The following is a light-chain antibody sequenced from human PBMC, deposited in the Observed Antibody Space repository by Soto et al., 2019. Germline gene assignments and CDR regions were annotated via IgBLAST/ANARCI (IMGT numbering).Light chain of an antibody. J-gene: IGLJ7*01. V-gene: IGLV2-14*01. CDR1: SSDIGGYKY. CDR3: SSYTSSSTLV. CDR2: DVS. Sequence: QSALTQPASVSGSPGQSITITCTGTSSDIGGYKYVSWYQQHPGKAPKLMIYDVSNRPSGVSNRFSGSKSGNTASLIISGLHTEDEADYYCSSYTSSSTLVFGTGTQLTVL.